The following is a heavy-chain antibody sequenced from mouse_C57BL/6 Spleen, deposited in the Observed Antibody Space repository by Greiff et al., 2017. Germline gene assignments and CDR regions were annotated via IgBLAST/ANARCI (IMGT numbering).Heavy chain of an antibody. CDR2: ISGGGGNT. D-gene: IGHD3-2*02. Sequence: EVKLMESGGGLVKPGGSLKLSCAASGFTFSSYTMSWVRQTPEKRLEWVATISGGGGNTYYPDSVKGRFTISRDNAKNTLYLQMSSLRSEDTALYYCAREGGLRLLFAYWGQGTLVTVSA. CDR3: AREGGLRLLFAY. CDR1: GFTFSSYT. J-gene: IGHJ3*01. V-gene: IGHV5-9*01.